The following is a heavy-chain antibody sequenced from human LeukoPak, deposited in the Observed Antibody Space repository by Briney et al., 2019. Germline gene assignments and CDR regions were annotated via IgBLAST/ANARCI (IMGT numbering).Heavy chain of an antibody. Sequence: GGSLRLSCAASGFSFSKFAMHWVRQAPGRGLESVSGISYNGDGTYYANSVKGRFTISRDNSKKTLYLQVGSLRVEDMGVYYCAGGHFWSGYTYQDYFYYMDVRGKGTTVTVSS. CDR1: GFSFSKFA. J-gene: IGHJ6*03. CDR3: AGGHFWSGYTYQDYFYYMDV. V-gene: IGHV3-64*01. D-gene: IGHD3-3*02. CDR2: ISYNGDGT.